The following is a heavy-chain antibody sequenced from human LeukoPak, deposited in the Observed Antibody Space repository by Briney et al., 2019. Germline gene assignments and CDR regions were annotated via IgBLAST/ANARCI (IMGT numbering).Heavy chain of an antibody. CDR3: ARLDEGFYYDGYGYNF. Sequence: GESLKISCKGSGYRFSNYRLAWVRQMPGKGLEGIGIIYPGDSETTYSPSFQGHVSISADKSVTTAYLQWSSLKPSDTAIYYCARLDEGFYYDGYGYNFWGQETLVTVSS. V-gene: IGHV5-51*01. CDR1: GYRFSNYR. CDR2: IYPGDSET. J-gene: IGHJ4*02. D-gene: IGHD3-22*01.